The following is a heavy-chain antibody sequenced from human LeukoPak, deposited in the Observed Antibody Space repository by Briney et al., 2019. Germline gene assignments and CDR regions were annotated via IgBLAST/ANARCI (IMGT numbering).Heavy chain of an antibody. D-gene: IGHD6-19*01. Sequence: GASVKVSCKASGGTFSSYAMSWVRQAPGKGLEWVSAISGSGGSTYYADSVKGRFTISRDNSKNTLYLQMNSLRAEDTAVYYCAKAPSGWYYFDYWGQGTLVTVSS. CDR2: ISGSGGST. V-gene: IGHV3-23*01. CDR3: AKAPSGWYYFDY. CDR1: GGTFSSYA. J-gene: IGHJ4*02.